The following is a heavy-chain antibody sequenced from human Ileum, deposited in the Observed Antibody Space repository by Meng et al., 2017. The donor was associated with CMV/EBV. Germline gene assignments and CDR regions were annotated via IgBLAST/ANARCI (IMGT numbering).Heavy chain of an antibody. Sequence: GESLKISCAASGFTFSASWMSWVRQAPGKGLEWLANIYGDGRYKYYVDSVKGRFTISRDNARQSLYLQMNSLRPEDTAVYYCATSKDSPGNDWGQGTLVTVSS. CDR3: ATSKDSPGND. CDR2: IYGDGRYK. J-gene: IGHJ4*02. V-gene: IGHV3-7*01. CDR1: GFTFSASW. D-gene: IGHD5-18*01.